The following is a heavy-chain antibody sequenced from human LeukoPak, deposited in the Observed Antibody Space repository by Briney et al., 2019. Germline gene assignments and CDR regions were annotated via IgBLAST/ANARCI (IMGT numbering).Heavy chain of an antibody. J-gene: IGHJ6*02. CDR3: ARHMNGGSNPMDV. Sequence: PSETLSLTCTLSGGPISSSFWSWIRQPPGKGLEWIGYIHDSGSTNYNPSLKSRVTISVDTSKNQFSLKLSSVTAADTAVYWCARHMNGGSNPMDVWGQGTTVTVSS. V-gene: IGHV4-59*08. D-gene: IGHD1-26*01. CDR2: IHDSGST. CDR1: GGPISSSF.